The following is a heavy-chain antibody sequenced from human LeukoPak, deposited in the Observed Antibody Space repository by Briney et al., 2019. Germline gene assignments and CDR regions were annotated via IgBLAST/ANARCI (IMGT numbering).Heavy chain of an antibody. CDR1: GYSFIDYY. Sequence: ASVKVSCKASGYSFIDYYIHWVRQAPGQGLEWMGWVNPHSGGTKFAQKFQGRVTMTRDTSINTAYMEVSSPRSDDTAVYYCARDIGDYYGSGSYWLLWGQGTLVTVAS. CDR2: VNPHSGGT. D-gene: IGHD3-10*01. J-gene: IGHJ4*02. CDR3: ARDIGDYYGSGSYWLL. V-gene: IGHV1-2*02.